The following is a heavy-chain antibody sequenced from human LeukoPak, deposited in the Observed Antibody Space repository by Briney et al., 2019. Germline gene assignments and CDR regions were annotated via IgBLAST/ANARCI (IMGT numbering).Heavy chain of an antibody. J-gene: IGHJ4*02. CDR1: GFTFSSYA. CDR3: APQPSPIVGAG. D-gene: IGHD2-15*01. V-gene: IGHV3-21*01. Sequence: GGSLRLSCAASGFTFSSYAMSWGRQAPGKGLEWVSSISSSSSYIYYADSVKGRFTITRDNAKNSLYLQMNSLRAEDTAVYYCAPQPSPIVGAGWGQGTLVTVSS. CDR2: ISSSSSYI.